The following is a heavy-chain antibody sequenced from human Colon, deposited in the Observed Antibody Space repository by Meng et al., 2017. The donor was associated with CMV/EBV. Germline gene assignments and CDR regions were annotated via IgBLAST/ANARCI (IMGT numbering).Heavy chain of an antibody. Sequence: LTCSVSGGSITSRDYHWSWIRQPPGKGLEWIGSIYYNGNTPYETSLNSRVTISVDASRSQFSLTLRDVTAADTAVYFCAAKDSLWFDWGQGTLVTVSS. D-gene: IGHD3-10*01. J-gene: IGHJ4*02. CDR1: GGSITSRDYH. V-gene: IGHV4-39*01. CDR2: IYYNGNT. CDR3: AAKDSLWFD.